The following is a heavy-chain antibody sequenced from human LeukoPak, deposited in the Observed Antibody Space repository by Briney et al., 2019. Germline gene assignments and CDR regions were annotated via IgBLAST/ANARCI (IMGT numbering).Heavy chain of an antibody. CDR1: GYSISSGYY. J-gene: IGHJ3*02. CDR2: IYHSGGT. Sequence: SETLSLTCAVSGYSISSGYYWGWIRQPPGKGLEWIGSIYHSGGTYYNPSLKSRVTISVDTSKNQFSLKLSSVTAADTAVYYCARELEDYYGSGSYYKSPDAFDIWGQGTMVTVSS. CDR3: ARELEDYYGSGSYYKSPDAFDI. V-gene: IGHV4-38-2*02. D-gene: IGHD3-10*01.